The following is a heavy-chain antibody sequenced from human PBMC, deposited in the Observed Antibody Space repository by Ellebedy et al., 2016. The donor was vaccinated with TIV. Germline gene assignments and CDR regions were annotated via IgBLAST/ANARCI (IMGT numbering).Heavy chain of an antibody. V-gene: IGHV3-30*18. Sequence: PGGSLRLSCAASGFAFSSFGIHGVRQAPGKGLEWVAVISYDGGNKYYADSVKGRFTISRDNSKNTLYLQMNSLRAEDTAVYYCAEDRHSGNIDYWGQGTLVTVSS. CDR2: ISYDGGNK. CDR3: AEDRHSGNIDY. D-gene: IGHD1-26*01. CDR1: GFAFSSFG. J-gene: IGHJ4*02.